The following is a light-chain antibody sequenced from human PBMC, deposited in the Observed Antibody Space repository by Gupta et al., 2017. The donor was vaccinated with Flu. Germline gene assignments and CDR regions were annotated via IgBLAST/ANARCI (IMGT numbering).Light chain of an antibody. CDR1: QSDSSSY. Sequence: CLRSLSPGERATSSCRASQSDSSSYLAWYQQKPGQAPRLLIYCASSRATGIPDRFSGSGSGTDFTLTISRLEPEDFAVYYCQQYGSTPYTFGHGTKLDIK. CDR2: CAS. J-gene: IGKJ2*01. V-gene: IGKV3-20*01. CDR3: QQYGSTPYT.